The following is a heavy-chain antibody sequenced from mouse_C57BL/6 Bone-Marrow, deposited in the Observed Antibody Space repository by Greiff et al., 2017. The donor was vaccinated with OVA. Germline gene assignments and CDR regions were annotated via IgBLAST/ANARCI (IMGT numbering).Heavy chain of an antibody. CDR1: GYTFTSYG. V-gene: IGHV1-81*01. CDR2: IYPRSGNT. CDR3: ARSMVTRAWFAY. Sequence: VKLMESGAELARPGASVKLSCKASGYTFTSYGISWVKQRTGQGLEWIGEIYPRSGNTYYNEKFKGKATLTADKSSSTAYMELRSLTSEDSAVYFCARSMVTRAWFAYWGQGTLVTVSA. J-gene: IGHJ3*01. D-gene: IGHD2-2*01.